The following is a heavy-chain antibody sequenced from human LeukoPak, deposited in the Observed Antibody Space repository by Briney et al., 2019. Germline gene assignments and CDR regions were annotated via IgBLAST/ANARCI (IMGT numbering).Heavy chain of an antibody. D-gene: IGHD5-18*01. Sequence: ASVKVSCKASGYTFTSYDINWVRQATGQGLEWMGWMNPNTGNTGYAQQFQGRVTMTRNTSISTAYMELSSLKSEDTAVYFCASRGGYSYGYWGQGTLVTVSS. V-gene: IGHV1-8*01. CDR3: ASRGGYSYGY. J-gene: IGHJ4*02. CDR1: GYTFTSYD. CDR2: MNPNTGNT.